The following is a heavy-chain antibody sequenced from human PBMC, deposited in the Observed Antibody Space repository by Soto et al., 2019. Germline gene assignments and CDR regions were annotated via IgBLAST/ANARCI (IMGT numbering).Heavy chain of an antibody. CDR1: GGSISSDSYY. CDR3: ARHDGFSSGWIFDY. D-gene: IGHD6-19*01. V-gene: IGHV4-39*01. J-gene: IGHJ4*01. CDR2: ISYSGST. Sequence: SETLSLTCTVSGGSISSDSYYWGWIRQSPEKGLEWIASISYSGSTYSNPSLKSRVTISVDTSNNQLSLKLRSVTAADTAVYYCARHDGFSSGWIFDYWGHGTLVTVSS.